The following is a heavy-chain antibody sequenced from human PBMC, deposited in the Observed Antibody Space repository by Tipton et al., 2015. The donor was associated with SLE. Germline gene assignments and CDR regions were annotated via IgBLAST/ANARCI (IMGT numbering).Heavy chain of an antibody. CDR3: ARHEGSGWSGGFDY. D-gene: IGHD6-19*01. Sequence: TLSLTCTVSGDPISSYYWSWIRQSPGKGLEWIGYKYYTGSTNYNPSLKSRVTISVDTSKNQFSLKLSSVTAADTAVYYCARHEGSGWSGGFDYWGQGTLVTVSP. CDR1: GDPISSYY. CDR2: KYYTGST. J-gene: IGHJ4*02. V-gene: IGHV4-59*01.